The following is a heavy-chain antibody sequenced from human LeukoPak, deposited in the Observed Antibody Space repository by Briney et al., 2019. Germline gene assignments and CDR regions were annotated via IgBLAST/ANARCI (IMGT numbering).Heavy chain of an antibody. Sequence: PSETLSLTCTVSGGSISNYYWSWIRQSPGKGLEWIGYISYSGSTNYNPSLKSRVTISVDTSKNQFSLKLTSVTAADTAVYYCARAAPSQWLVRDWGQGTLVTVSS. CDR1: GGSISNYY. D-gene: IGHD6-19*01. CDR3: ARAAPSQWLVRD. V-gene: IGHV4-59*01. CDR2: ISYSGST. J-gene: IGHJ4*02.